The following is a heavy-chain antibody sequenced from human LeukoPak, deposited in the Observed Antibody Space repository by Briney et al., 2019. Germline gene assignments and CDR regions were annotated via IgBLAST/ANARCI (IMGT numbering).Heavy chain of an antibody. CDR1: GFTFSSYW. V-gene: IGHV3-74*01. D-gene: IGHD1-26*01. CDR2: INRDGSST. CDR3: AREVWTRGSSNNDY. Sequence: GGSLRLSCAASGFTFSSYWMHWVRQAPGKGLVWVSRINRDGSSTSYADSVKGRFTISRDNAKNTLYLQMNSLRAEDTAVYYCAREVWTRGSSNNDYWGQGTLVTVSS. J-gene: IGHJ4*02.